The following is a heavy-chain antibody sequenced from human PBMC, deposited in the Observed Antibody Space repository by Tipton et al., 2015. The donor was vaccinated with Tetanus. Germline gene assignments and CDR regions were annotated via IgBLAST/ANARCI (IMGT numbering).Heavy chain of an antibody. J-gene: IGHJ1*01. CDR3: AGVTAQRTELYFEH. CDR2: ISGSGSSI. CDR1: GFTFSDHY. V-gene: IGHV3-11*01. Sequence: GSLRLSCTASGFTFSDHYMAWIRQAPGKGLEWISYISGSGSSIFHADSVKGRFSISRDNAKNALYLQMNSLTAEDTAVYYCAGVTAQRTELYFEHWGQGTQVTVSS. D-gene: IGHD2-8*02.